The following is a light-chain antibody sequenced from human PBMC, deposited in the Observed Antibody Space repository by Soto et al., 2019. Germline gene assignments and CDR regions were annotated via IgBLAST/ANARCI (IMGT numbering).Light chain of an antibody. CDR3: QQYGSSPGYT. Sequence: EIVLTQSPGTLSLSPGERATLSCRASQSVSSTYLAWYQQKPGQAPRLLIYGASSRATGIPVRFSGSGSGTDFTITISRLEHEDFAVYYCQQYGSSPGYTFGQGTKLEIK. CDR1: QSVSSTY. CDR2: GAS. V-gene: IGKV3-20*01. J-gene: IGKJ2*01.